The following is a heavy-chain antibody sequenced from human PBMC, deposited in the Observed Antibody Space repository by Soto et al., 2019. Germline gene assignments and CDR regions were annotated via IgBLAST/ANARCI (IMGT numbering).Heavy chain of an antibody. D-gene: IGHD5-18*01. CDR3: ARDGGVGYSYGLSHYYYGMDV. CDR1: GFTFSSYG. J-gene: IGHJ6*02. Sequence: GGFLRLSCAASGFTFSSYGRHWVRQAPGKGLEWVAVISYDGSNKYYADSVKGRFTISRDNSKNTLYLQMNSLRAEDTAVYYCARDGGVGYSYGLSHYYYGMDVWGQGTTVTVSS. V-gene: IGHV3-30-3*01. CDR2: ISYDGSNK.